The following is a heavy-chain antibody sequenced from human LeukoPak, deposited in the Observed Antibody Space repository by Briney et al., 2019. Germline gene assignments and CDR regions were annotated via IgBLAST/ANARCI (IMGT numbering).Heavy chain of an antibody. CDR2: IYPGDSDT. CDR1: GYSLTSYW. V-gene: IGHV5-51*01. D-gene: IGHD3-16*01. J-gene: IGHJ5*02. Sequence: GESLKISCKGSGYSLTSYWIGWVRQIPGKGLEWMGIIYPGDSDTRYSPSFQGQVTISADKSISTAYLQWSSLKASDTAMYYCATQTGGSRAPFAPWGQGTLVTVSS. CDR3: ATQTGGSRAPFAP.